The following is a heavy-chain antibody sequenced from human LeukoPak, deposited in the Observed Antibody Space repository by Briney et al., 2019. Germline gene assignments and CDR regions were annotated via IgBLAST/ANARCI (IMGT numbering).Heavy chain of an antibody. V-gene: IGHV3-7*04. J-gene: IGHJ6*04. D-gene: IGHD3-10*01. CDR2: INQDGGDK. CDR3: ARGHGAA. Sequence: GGSLRLTCAASGFTFGSSWMHWVRQAPGKGLEWVAYINQDGGDKDCVDSVKGRFTVSRDNAKNSLYLQMNSLRAEDTAVYYCARGHGAAWGKGTTVTVSS. CDR1: GFTFGSSW.